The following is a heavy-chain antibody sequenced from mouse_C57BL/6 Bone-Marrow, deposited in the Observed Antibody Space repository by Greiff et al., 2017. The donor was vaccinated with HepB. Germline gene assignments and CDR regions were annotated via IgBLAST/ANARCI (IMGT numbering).Heavy chain of an antibody. CDR2: INPYNGGT. V-gene: IGHV1-19*01. Sequence: EVQLVESGPVLVKPGASVKMSCKASGYTFTDYYMNWVKQSHGKSLEWIGVINPYNGGTSYNQKFKGKATLTVDKSSSTAYMELNSLTSEDSAVYYCARGGNYVRPLFAYWGQGTLVTVSA. CDR1: GYTFTDYY. CDR3: ARGGNYVRPLFAY. D-gene: IGHD2-1*01. J-gene: IGHJ3*01.